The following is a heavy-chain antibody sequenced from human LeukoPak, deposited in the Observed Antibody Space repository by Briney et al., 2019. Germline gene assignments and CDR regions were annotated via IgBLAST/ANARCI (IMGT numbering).Heavy chain of an antibody. V-gene: IGHV4-31*03. J-gene: IGHJ5*02. CDR2: IYYSGST. CDR3: ARTYMTSARFDP. D-gene: IGHD2-21*02. Sequence: SETLSLTCTVSGGPISSSSYYWSWIRQHPGKGLEWIGYIYYSGSTYYNPSLKSRVTISVDTSKNQFSLKLSSVTAADTAVYCCARTYMTSARFDPWGQGTLVTVSS. CDR1: GGPISSSSYY.